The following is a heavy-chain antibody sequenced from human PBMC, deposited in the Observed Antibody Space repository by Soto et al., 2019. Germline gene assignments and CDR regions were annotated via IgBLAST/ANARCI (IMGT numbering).Heavy chain of an antibody. CDR3: AIQDGGVVY. J-gene: IGHJ4*02. D-gene: IGHD3-16*01. CDR1: GFTFSSYA. Sequence: GGSLRLSCAASGFTFSSYAMSWVRQAPGKGLEWVSAISGSGGSTSYAQKFQGRVTMTRDTSTSTVYMELSSLKSEDTAVYSCAIQDGGVVYWGQGTLLTVSS. V-gene: IGHV3-23*01. CDR2: ISGSGGST.